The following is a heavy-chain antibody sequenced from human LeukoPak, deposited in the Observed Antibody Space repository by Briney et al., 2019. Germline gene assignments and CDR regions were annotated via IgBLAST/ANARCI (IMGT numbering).Heavy chain of an antibody. CDR2: IYYSGST. Sequence: SQTLSLTCTVPGGSISSGDYYWSWIRQPPGKGLEWIGYIYYSGSTYYNPSLKSRVTISVDTSKNQFSLKLSSVTAADTAVYYCARGYSYGYPLLGYWGQGTLVTVSS. CDR3: ARGYSYGYPLLGY. J-gene: IGHJ4*02. V-gene: IGHV4-30-4*01. CDR1: GGSISSGDYY. D-gene: IGHD5-18*01.